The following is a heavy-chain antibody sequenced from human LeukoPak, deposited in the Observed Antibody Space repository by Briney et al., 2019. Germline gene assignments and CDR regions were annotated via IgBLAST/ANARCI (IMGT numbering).Heavy chain of an antibody. J-gene: IGHJ3*02. V-gene: IGHV3-53*01. Sequence: SGGSLRLSCAASGFTVSSNYMSWVRQAPGKGLEWVSVIYVDGTTYYADSVKGRFTISRDNSKNTLSLQMNSPRAEDTAVYYCARGDRAFDIWGQGTMVTVSS. CDR1: GFTVSSNY. CDR3: ARGDRAFDI. D-gene: IGHD3-16*01. CDR2: IYVDGTT.